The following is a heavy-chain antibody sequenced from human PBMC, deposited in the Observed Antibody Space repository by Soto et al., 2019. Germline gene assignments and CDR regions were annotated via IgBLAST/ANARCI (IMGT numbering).Heavy chain of an antibody. CDR3: ARDLWGYCGTDCYPLDV. CDR2: MYNTGST. CDR1: GGSISRYY. D-gene: IGHD2-21*02. Sequence: QVQLQESGPGLVKPSETLSLTCTVSGGSISRYYWSWIRQPQGKGLEWIGYMYNTGSTVYNPSFKSRVTRSVDTSKNQFSLKLNSVTAADTAVYYCARDLWGYCGTDCYPLDVWGQGTTVTVSS. V-gene: IGHV4-59*01. J-gene: IGHJ6*02.